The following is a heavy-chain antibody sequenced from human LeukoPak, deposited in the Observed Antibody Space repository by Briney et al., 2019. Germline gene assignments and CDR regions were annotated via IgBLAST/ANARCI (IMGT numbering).Heavy chain of an antibody. CDR2: INHSGST. CDR3: ARGPDTYSSGWYPFDY. V-gene: IGHV4-34*01. Sequence: SETLSLTCAVYGGSFSGYYWSWIRQPPAKGLEWIGEINHSGSTNYNPSLKSRVTISVDTSKNQFSLKLSSVTAADTAVYYCARGPDTYSSGWYPFDYWGQGTLVTVSS. CDR1: GGSFSGYY. D-gene: IGHD6-19*01. J-gene: IGHJ4*02.